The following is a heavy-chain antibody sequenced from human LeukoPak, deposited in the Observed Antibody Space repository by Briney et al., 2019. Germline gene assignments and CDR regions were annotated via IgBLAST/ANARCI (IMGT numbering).Heavy chain of an antibody. V-gene: IGHV3-7*01. CDR2: IKQDGSEK. D-gene: IGHD3-22*01. CDR1: GFTFSSYW. Sequence: GGSLRLSCAASGFTFSSYWMSWVRQAPGKGLEWVANIKQDGSEKYYVDSVKGRFTISRDNAKNSLYLQMNSLRAEDTAVYHCARHYYDSSGYYLSYYYYGMDVWGQGTTVTVSS. CDR3: ARHYYDSSGYYLSYYYYGMDV. J-gene: IGHJ6*02.